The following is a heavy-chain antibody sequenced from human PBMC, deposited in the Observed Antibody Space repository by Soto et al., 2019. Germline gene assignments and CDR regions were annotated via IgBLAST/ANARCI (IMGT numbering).Heavy chain of an antibody. CDR1: GGSITRFY. CDR2: IFYSGST. D-gene: IGHD6-13*01. J-gene: IGHJ4*02. V-gene: IGHV4-59*01. CDR3: ARADITAAGGFDY. Sequence: SETLSLTCTVSGGSITRFYWSWIRQPPGKGLEWIGYIFYSGSTKYNPSLKSRVTISVDMFKNQFPLKLSSVTAADTAVYYCARADITAAGGFDYWGQGALVTVSS.